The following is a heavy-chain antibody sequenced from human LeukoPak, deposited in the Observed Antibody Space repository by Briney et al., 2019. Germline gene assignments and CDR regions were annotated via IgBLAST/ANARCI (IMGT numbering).Heavy chain of an antibody. V-gene: IGHV1-18*01. CDR2: ISTYNGNT. CDR3: ARGITVAGDHDAFDI. Sequence: ASVKVSCKASGYTFTSYGIIWVRQAPGQGLEWMGWISTYNGNTNYAQKLHGSVTMTTDTSTSTAYMERRSLRSDDTAVYYCARGITVAGDHDAFDIWGQGTMVTVSS. J-gene: IGHJ3*02. D-gene: IGHD6-19*01. CDR1: GYTFTSYG.